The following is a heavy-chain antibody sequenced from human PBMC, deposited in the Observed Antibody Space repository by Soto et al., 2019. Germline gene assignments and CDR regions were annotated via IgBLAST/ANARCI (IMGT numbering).Heavy chain of an antibody. CDR1: GGSISSGGYY. J-gene: IGHJ5*02. D-gene: IGHD3-9*01. CDR3: ARARREELRYFDWSWYDP. V-gene: IGHV4-31*03. CDR2: IYYSGST. Sequence: PSETLSLTCTVSGGSISSGGYYWSWIRQHPGKGLEWIGYIYYSGSTYYNPSLKSRVTISVDTSKNQFSLKLSSVTAADTAVYYCARARREELRYFDWSWYDPWGQGTLVTVSS.